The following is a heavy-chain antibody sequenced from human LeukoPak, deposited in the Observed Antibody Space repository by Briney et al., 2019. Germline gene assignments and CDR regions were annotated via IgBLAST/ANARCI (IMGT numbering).Heavy chain of an antibody. CDR2: IKQDGSEK. V-gene: IGHV3-7*01. J-gene: IGHJ6*03. Sequence: GGSLRLSCAASGFTFSSYWMSWVRQAPGKGLEWVANIKQDGSEKYYVDSVEGRFTISRDNAKNSLYLQMNSLRAEDTAVYYCARDSFRVATITFYYYYYMDVWGKGTTVTVYS. CDR3: ARDSFRVATITFYYYYYMDV. D-gene: IGHD5-12*01. CDR1: GFTFSSYW.